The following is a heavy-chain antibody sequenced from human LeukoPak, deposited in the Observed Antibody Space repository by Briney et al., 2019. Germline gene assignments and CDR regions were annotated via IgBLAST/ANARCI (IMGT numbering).Heavy chain of an antibody. CDR3: ARYGYSSSAFDY. V-gene: IGHV4-4*07. CDR2: LYSSGST. CDR1: GGSISSYY. J-gene: IGHJ4*02. D-gene: IGHD6-13*01. Sequence: KPSETLSLTCTVSGGSISSYYWSWIRQPAGKGLEWIGRLYSSGSTNYNPSLKSRVSMSVDTSKNQFSPKLSSVTVADTAVYFCARYGYSSSAFDYWGQGTLVTVSS.